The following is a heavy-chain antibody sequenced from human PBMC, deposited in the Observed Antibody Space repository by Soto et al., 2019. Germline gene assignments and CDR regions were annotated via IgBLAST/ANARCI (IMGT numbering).Heavy chain of an antibody. V-gene: IGHV3-30-3*01. CDR1: GFTFSSYA. J-gene: IGHJ4*02. Sequence: GGSLRLSCAASGFTFSSYAMHWVRQAPGKGLEWVAVISYDGSNKYYADSVKGRFTISRDNSKNTLYLQMNSLRAEDTAVYYCAREWGYYDSSGTLDDYWGQGTLVTVSS. D-gene: IGHD3-22*01. CDR2: ISYDGSNK. CDR3: AREWGYYDSSGTLDDY.